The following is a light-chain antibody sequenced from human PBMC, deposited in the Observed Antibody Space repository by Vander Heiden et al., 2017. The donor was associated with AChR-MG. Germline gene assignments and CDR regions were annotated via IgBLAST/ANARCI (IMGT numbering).Light chain of an antibody. CDR3: NSRDSSGNHQV. CDR2: GKN. J-gene: IGLJ1*01. Sequence: SSELTQDPAVSVALGQTVRSTCQGDSLRSYYASWYQQKPGQAPVLVIYGKNNRPSGIPDRFSGSSSGNTASLTITGAQAEDEADYYCNSRDSSGNHQVFGTGTKVTVL. CDR1: SLRSYY. V-gene: IGLV3-19*01.